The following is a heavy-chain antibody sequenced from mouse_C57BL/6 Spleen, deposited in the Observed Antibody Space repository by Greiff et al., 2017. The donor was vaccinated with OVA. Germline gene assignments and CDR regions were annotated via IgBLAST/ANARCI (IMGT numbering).Heavy chain of an antibody. J-gene: IGHJ2*01. D-gene: IGHD2-1*01. Sequence: EVKLVESGGGLVKPGGSLKLSCAASGFTFSDYGMHWVRQAPEKGLEWVAYISSGGSTIYYADTVKGRFTISRDNAKNTLCLQLPSLRSEDTALYYCAKREGNYYYDDWGHGTTLT. V-gene: IGHV5-17*01. CDR3: AKREGNYYYDD. CDR2: ISSGGSTI. CDR1: GFTFSDYG.